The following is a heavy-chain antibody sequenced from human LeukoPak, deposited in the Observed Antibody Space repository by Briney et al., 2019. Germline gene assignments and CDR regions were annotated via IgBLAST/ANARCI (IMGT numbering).Heavy chain of an antibody. CDR1: GGSISSGDYY. Sequence: SETLSLTCTVSGGSISSGDYYWSWIRQPPGKGLEWIGYIYYSGSTYYNPSLKSRVTISVDTSNNQFSLKLSSVTAADTAVYYCSTYCSSTSCQNEGFDYWGQGTLVTVSS. V-gene: IGHV4-30-4*08. CDR3: STYCSSTSCQNEGFDY. J-gene: IGHJ4*02. D-gene: IGHD2-2*01. CDR2: IYYSGST.